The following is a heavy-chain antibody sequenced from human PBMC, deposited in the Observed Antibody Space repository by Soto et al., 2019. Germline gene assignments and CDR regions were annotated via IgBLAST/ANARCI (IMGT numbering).Heavy chain of an antibody. CDR3: ASGDVWFGELLVY. J-gene: IGHJ4*02. CDR2: IYYSGST. D-gene: IGHD3-10*01. V-gene: IGHV4-59*01. Sequence: QVQLQESGPGLVKPSETLSLTCTVSGGSISSYYWSWIRQPPGKGLEWIGYIYYSGSTNYNPSLKSRVTISVDTSKNQFSLKLSSVTAADTAVYYCASGDVWFGELLVYWGQGTLVTVSS. CDR1: GGSISSYY.